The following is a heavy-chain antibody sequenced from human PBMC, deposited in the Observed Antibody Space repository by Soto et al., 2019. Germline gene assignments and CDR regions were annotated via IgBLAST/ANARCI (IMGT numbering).Heavy chain of an antibody. CDR1: GGSISGHY. J-gene: IGHJ4*02. V-gene: IGHV4-59*11. CDR2: IDYSGST. Sequence: ASETLSLTCTVSGGSISGHYWSWIRQSPGKGMEWIGNIDYSGSTNYNPSLKSRVTISVDTSKKQFSLKLRSVTGADTAVYYCARYNSYAIDYWGRGTLVTVSS. CDR3: ARYNSYAIDY. D-gene: IGHD2-8*01.